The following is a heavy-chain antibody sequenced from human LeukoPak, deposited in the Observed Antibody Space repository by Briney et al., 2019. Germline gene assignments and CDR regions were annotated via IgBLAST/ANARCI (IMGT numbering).Heavy chain of an antibody. V-gene: IGHV3-23*01. CDR3: AKDVGPGITIFGVVLDY. Sequence: GGSLRLSCAASGFTFSSYAMSWVRQAPGKGLEWVSAISGSGGSTYYADSVKGRFTISRDNSKNTLYLQMNSLRAEDTAVYYCAKDVGPGITIFGVVLDYWGQGIPVTVSS. CDR2: ISGSGGST. D-gene: IGHD3-3*01. CDR1: GFTFSSYA. J-gene: IGHJ4*02.